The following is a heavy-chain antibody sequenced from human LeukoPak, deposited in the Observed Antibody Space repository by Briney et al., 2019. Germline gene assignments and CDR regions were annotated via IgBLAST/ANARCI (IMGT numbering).Heavy chain of an antibody. CDR3: ARGPLAARLSDY. V-gene: IGHV1-2*02. CDR1: GYTFTGYY. CDR2: INPNSGGT. D-gene: IGHD6-6*01. Sequence: GASVKVSCKASGYTFTGYYMHWVRRAPGQGLEWMGWINPNSGGTNYAQKFQGRVTMTRDTSISTAYMELSGLRSDDTAVYYCARGPLAARLSDYWGQGTLVTVSS. J-gene: IGHJ4*02.